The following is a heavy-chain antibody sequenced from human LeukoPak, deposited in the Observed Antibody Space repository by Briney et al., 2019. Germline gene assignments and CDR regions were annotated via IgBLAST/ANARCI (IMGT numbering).Heavy chain of an antibody. J-gene: IGHJ6*03. D-gene: IGHD3-3*02. CDR3: ARDLAQYYYYYYYMDV. V-gene: IGHV3-13*01. CDR1: GFTFSSYD. CDR2: IGTAGDT. Sequence: QPGGSLRLSCAASGFTFSSYDMHWVRQATGKGLEWVSAIGTAGDTYYPGSVKDRFTISRENAKNSLYLQMNSLRAGDTAVYYCARDLAQYYYYYYYMDVWGKGTTVTVSS.